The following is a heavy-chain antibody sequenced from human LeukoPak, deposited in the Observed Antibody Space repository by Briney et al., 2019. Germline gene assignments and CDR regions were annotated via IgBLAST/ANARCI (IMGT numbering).Heavy chain of an antibody. D-gene: IGHD3-10*01. CDR1: GFTFSTYA. CDR2: ISYDGSNK. Sequence: PGGSLRLSCAASGFTFSTYAMHWVRQAPGKGLEWVAAISYDGSNKNYADSVKGRFTISRDNSKNSLYLQMNSLRVEDTAVYYCAKVAKYYYGPETYYFFEQWGQGTPVTASS. CDR3: AKVAKYYYGPETYYFFEQ. J-gene: IGHJ4*02. V-gene: IGHV3-30*04.